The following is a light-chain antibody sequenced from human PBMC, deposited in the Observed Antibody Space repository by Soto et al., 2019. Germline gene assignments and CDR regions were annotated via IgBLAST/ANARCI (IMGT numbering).Light chain of an antibody. CDR1: QGVSRY. J-gene: IGKJ4*01. CDR3: QQLNTYPVT. Sequence: IQLTQSPSSLSASVGDSVTITCRASQGVSRYLSWYQQKPGRAPILLISAASTLQSGVPARFSGSGSGTDFNLSITSLQPEDFATDECQQLNTYPVTFGGGTKVEIK. CDR2: AAS. V-gene: IGKV1-9*01.